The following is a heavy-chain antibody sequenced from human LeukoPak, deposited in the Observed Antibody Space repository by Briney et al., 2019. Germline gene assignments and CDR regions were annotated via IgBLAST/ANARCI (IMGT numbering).Heavy chain of an antibody. Sequence: TGGSLRLSCAASGFTFSDYAMNWVRQAPGQGLEWVSTISQGTYHADSVKGRFTISRDNPKNTLYLQMNSLRAEDTAVYSCATSWTRAVAGRKYYFNYWGQGTLVTVSS. CDR3: ATSWTRAVAGRKYYFNY. V-gene: IGHV3-23*01. J-gene: IGHJ4*02. CDR1: GFTFSDYA. D-gene: IGHD6-19*01. CDR2: ISQGT.